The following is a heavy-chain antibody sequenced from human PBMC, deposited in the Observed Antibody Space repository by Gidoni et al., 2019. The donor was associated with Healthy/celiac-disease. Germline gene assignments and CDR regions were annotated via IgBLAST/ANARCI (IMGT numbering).Heavy chain of an antibody. CDR2: ISWNSGSI. CDR3: AKVTSYDFWSGYTGAFDY. J-gene: IGHJ4*02. D-gene: IGHD3-3*01. Sequence: EVQLVEFGGGLVQPGRSLRLSCAASGFTFDDDAMHWVRQAPGKGLEWVSGISWNSGSIGYADSVKGRFTISRDNAKNSLYLQMNSLRTEDTALYYCAKVTSYDFWSGYTGAFDYWGQGTLVTVSS. CDR1: GFTFDDDA. V-gene: IGHV3-9*01.